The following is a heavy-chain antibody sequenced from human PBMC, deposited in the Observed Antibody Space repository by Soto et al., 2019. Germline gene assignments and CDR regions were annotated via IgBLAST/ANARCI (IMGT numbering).Heavy chain of an antibody. Sequence: PSETLSLTCIVSGGSISSYYWTWIRQPPGKGLEWIGYIHYSGSTNYNPSLKSRVTISMDTPKNQFSLELTSVTAADTAVYYCARANGGCDSWGQGTVVTVS. CDR1: GGSISSYY. J-gene: IGHJ5*02. CDR3: ARANGGCDS. V-gene: IGHV4-59*08. D-gene: IGHD5-12*01. CDR2: IHYSGST.